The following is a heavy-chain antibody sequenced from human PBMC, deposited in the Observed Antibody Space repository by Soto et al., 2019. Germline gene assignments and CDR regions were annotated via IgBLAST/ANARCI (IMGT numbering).Heavy chain of an antibody. J-gene: IGHJ4*02. CDR1: GFTFSSYS. CDR2: ISSSSSYI. V-gene: IGHV3-21*01. D-gene: IGHD2-2*01. Sequence: GGSLRLSCAASGFTFSSYSMNWVRQAPGKGLEWVSSISSSSSYIYYANSVKGRFTISRDNAKNSLYLQINSLRAEDTSVYYCAINSPLLGYCRSISCYADYLGQGALVTVSS. CDR3: AINSPLLGYCRSISCYADY.